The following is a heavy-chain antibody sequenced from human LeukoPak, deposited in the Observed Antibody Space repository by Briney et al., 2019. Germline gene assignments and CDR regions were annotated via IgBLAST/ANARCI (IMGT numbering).Heavy chain of an antibody. V-gene: IGHV4-61*09. D-gene: IGHD6-19*01. CDR1: GDSISSGTSY. CDR2: IYTTGST. CDR3: ARDRGTSSSLGYFYYCMDV. J-gene: IGHJ6*03. Sequence: SETLSLTCTVSGDSISSGTSYWSWIRQPAGKGLEWIGHIYTTGSTHYNSSLKSRVTMSVDTSKNQFSLKLHSVTAADTAVYYCARDRGTSSSLGYFYYCMDVWGKGTTVTVSS.